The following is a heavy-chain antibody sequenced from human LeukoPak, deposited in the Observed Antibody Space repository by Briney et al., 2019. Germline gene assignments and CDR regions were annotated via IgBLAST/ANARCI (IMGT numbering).Heavy chain of an antibody. CDR1: GGSVSSSSFH. D-gene: IGHD2-15*01. V-gene: IGHV4-39*01. CDR2: VYDSGTT. Sequence: SETLSLTCTVSGGSVSSSSFHWGWIRQPPGTGLEWIGSVYDSGTTYYNPSLQSRVTVSVDTSNNQFSLKMESVSAADTAIYYCARHPCSGDRCKSVDWFAPWCQGILVTVSS. CDR3: ARHPCSGDRCKSVDWFAP. J-gene: IGHJ5*02.